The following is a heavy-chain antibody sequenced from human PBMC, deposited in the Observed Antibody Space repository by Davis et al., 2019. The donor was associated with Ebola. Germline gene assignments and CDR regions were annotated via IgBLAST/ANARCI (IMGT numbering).Heavy chain of an antibody. Sequence: PSETLSLTCAVYGGSFSGYYWSWIRQPPGKGLEWIGEINHSGSTNYNPSLKSRVTISVDTSKNQFSLKLSSVTAADTAVYYCASGDYGDYETDYWGQGTLVTVSS. D-gene: IGHD4-17*01. V-gene: IGHV4-34*01. J-gene: IGHJ4*02. CDR1: GGSFSGYY. CDR3: ASGDYGDYETDY. CDR2: INHSGST.